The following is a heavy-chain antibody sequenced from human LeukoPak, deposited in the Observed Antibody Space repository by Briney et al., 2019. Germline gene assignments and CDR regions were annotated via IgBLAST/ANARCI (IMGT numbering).Heavy chain of an antibody. CDR1: GGSFSGYY. Sequence: SETLSLTCAVYGGSFSGYYWSWIRQPPGKGLEWIGEINHSGSTNYNPSLKSRVTISVDTSKNQFSLKLNSVTAADTAVYYCARGLGFFDYWGRGTLVTVSS. V-gene: IGHV4-34*01. CDR2: INHSGST. CDR3: ARGLGFFDY. J-gene: IGHJ4*02.